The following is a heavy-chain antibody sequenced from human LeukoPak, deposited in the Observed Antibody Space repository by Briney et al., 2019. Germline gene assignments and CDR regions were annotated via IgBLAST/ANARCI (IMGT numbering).Heavy chain of an antibody. J-gene: IGHJ4*02. Sequence: EASVKVSCKASGYTFPSYGISWVRQAPGLGLEWMGWIKGYNGDTNYAQNFQGRVTMTTDTSTTTAYMELSSLTSDDTAIYYCAREGGILGALDYWGQGTLVTVSS. D-gene: IGHD1-26*01. V-gene: IGHV1-18*01. CDR1: GYTFPSYG. CDR2: IKGYNGDT. CDR3: AREGGILGALDY.